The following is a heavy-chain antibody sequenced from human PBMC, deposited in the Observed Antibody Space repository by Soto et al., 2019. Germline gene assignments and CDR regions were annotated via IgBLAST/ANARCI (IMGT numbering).Heavy chain of an antibody. Sequence: ASVKVSCKASGYTFTSYYMHWVRQAPGQGLERMGIINPSGGSTSYAQKFQGRVTMTRDTSTSTVYMELSSLRSEDTAVYYCARAGGSDSSGYPLGAFDIWGQGTMVTVSS. CDR3: ARAGGSDSSGYPLGAFDI. J-gene: IGHJ3*02. D-gene: IGHD3-22*01. V-gene: IGHV1-46*01. CDR2: INPSGGST. CDR1: GYTFTSYY.